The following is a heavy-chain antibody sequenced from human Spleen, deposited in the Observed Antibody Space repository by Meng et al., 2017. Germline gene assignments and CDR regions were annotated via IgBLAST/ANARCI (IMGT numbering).Heavy chain of an antibody. CDR2: IYYRGNT. CDR3: ARAYGGNSVGASVDY. CDR1: GGSISSNNYY. Sequence: SETLSLTCSVSGGSISSNNYYWGWIRQPPGKGLEWIGSIYYRGNTYYNPSLKSRVTISVDTSKNQFSLKLNSVTAADTAVYYCARAYGGNSVGASVDYWGQGTLVTVSS. V-gene: IGHV4-39*07. D-gene: IGHD4-23*01. J-gene: IGHJ4*02.